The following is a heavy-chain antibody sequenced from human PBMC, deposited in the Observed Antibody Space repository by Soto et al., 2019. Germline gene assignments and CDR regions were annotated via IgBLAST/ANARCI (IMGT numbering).Heavy chain of an antibody. V-gene: IGHV5-10-1*01. CDR1: AYTFTSYW. Sequence: PGESLKISCKGSAYTFTSYWISWVRQMPGKGLEWMGRIEPSDSYTNYSPSLQGHVTISVDKSVSTAYLHWGSLKASDTAMYYCARWGDDGSWFDLWGQGTLVTVSS. CDR2: IEPSDSYT. CDR3: ARWGDDGSWFDL. D-gene: IGHD3-22*01. J-gene: IGHJ5*02.